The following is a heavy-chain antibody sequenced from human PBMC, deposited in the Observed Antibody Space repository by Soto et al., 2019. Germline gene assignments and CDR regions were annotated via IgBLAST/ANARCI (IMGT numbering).Heavy chain of an antibody. J-gene: IGHJ5*02. CDR1: SYSISSGSF. Sequence: PSETLSLTCVVSSYSISSGSFWAWIRQPPGKGLEWVGSIYHTGDTHYNPSLRSQVSMSVDTSKNHFSLRLTYLTAADTAVYFCARDTNSLDLWGQGILVTVSS. V-gene: IGHV4-38-2*02. D-gene: IGHD2-8*01. CDR2: IYHTGDT. CDR3: ARDTNSLDL.